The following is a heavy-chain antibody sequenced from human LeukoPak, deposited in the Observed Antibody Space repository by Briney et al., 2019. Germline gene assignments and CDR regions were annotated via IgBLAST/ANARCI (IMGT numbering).Heavy chain of an antibody. CDR2: IRHSGTT. Sequence: SETLSLTCTVSGYSIISGYYWGWIRQPPGKGLEWIGTIRHSGTTYYNPSLKSRVTISVDTSKNQFSLKLSSVTAADTAVYYCARVGVVVTAAFDYWGQGTLVTVSS. CDR1: GYSIISGYY. D-gene: IGHD2-21*02. J-gene: IGHJ4*02. CDR3: ARVGVVVTAAFDY. V-gene: IGHV4-38-2*02.